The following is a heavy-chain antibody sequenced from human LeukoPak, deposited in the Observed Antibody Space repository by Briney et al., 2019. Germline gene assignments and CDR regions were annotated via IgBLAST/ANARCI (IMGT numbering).Heavy chain of an antibody. CDR2: IYSGDSGVST. CDR3: AKSASSWPLYYFDY. Sequence: QPGGSLRLSCAASGFSVSNTYMSWVRQAPGKGLEWVSVIYSGDSGVSTYYADSVKGRFTISRDNAKNCLYLQMNSLRAEDTALYYCAKSASSWPLYYFDYWGQGTLVTVSS. J-gene: IGHJ4*02. CDR1: GFSVSNTY. D-gene: IGHD6-13*01. V-gene: IGHV3-53*01.